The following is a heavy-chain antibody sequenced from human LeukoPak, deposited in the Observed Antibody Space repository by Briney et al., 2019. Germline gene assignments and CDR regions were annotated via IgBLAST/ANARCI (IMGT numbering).Heavy chain of an antibody. CDR3: AKVPGYSYGYLYMDV. CDR2: IQYDGSNK. J-gene: IGHJ6*01. Sequence: SGGSLRLSCAASGFTFSSYCMHWVRQAPGKGLEWVAYIQYDGSNKYYADSVKGRFTISRDNSKNTLYLQMNSLRAEDTAVYYCAKVPGYSYGYLYMDVWGEGGTVTASS. V-gene: IGHV3-30*02. CDR1: GFTFSSYC. D-gene: IGHD5-18*01.